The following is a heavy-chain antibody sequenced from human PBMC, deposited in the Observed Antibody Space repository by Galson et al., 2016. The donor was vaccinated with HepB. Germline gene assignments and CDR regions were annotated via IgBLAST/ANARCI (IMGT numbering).Heavy chain of an antibody. CDR2: IYTVGHT. CDR1: GFTVSSNF. D-gene: IGHD6-13*01. J-gene: IGHJ4*02. CDR3: ARAIAAAGNFDY. V-gene: IGHV3-53*01. Sequence: SLRLSCAASGFTVSSNFMNWVRQATGKGLEWVSVIYTVGHTYYADSMKGRFTISRDNSKNTVYLHMNSLRAEDTAMYYCARAIAAAGNFDYWGQGTLVTVSS.